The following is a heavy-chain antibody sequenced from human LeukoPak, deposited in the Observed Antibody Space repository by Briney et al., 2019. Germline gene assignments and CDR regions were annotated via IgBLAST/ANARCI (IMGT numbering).Heavy chain of an antibody. Sequence: ASVKVSCKASGGTFTSYYMHWVRQAPGQGLEWMGIINPSGGSTSYAQKFQGRVTMTRDTSTSTVYMELSSLRSEDTAVYYCARRKGDFSYPNEYYFDYWGQGTLVTVSS. CDR3: ARRKGDFSYPNEYYFDY. CDR2: INPSGGST. J-gene: IGHJ4*02. V-gene: IGHV1-46*01. CDR1: GGTFTSYY. D-gene: IGHD3-3*01.